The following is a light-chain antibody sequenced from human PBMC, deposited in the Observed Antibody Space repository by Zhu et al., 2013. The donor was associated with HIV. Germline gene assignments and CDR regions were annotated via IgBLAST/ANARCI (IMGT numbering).Light chain of an antibody. CDR1: QSLVDSDGNTY. Sequence: VMTQSPLSLPVTLGQPASISCRSSQSLVDSDGNTYLNWFHQRPGQSPRRLIYQASNRDSGVPDRFSGSGSGSDFVLDISRVEAEDVGLYYCMQATHSPITFGQGTRLEI. CDR3: MQATHSPIT. J-gene: IGKJ5*01. V-gene: IGKV2-30*01. CDR2: QAS.